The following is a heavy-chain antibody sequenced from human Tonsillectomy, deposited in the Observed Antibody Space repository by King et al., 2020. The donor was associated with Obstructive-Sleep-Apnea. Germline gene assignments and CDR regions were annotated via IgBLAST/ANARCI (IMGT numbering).Heavy chain of an antibody. CDR3: ARGELGDDAFDI. J-gene: IGHJ3*02. V-gene: IGHV3-72*01. Sequence: VQLVESGGGLVQPGGSLRLSCAASGFTFSDHYMDWVRQAPGKGLERVGRIRNKANSYTTEYAASVKGRFTISRDDSKNSLYLQMNSLKTEDTAVYYCARGELGDDAFDIWGQGTMVTVSS. CDR2: IRNKANSYTT. D-gene: IGHD1-26*01. CDR1: GFTFSDHY.